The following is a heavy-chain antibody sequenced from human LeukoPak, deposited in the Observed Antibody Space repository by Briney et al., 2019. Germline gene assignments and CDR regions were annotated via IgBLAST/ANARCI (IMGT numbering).Heavy chain of an antibody. J-gene: IGHJ3*02. CDR1: GFTFSSYG. Sequence: GGSLRLSCAASGFTFSSYGMHWVRQAPGKGLEWVALIRYDGSNKYYADSVKGRFTISRDNSKNTLYLQMNSLRAEDTAVYYCAKDRFYSSSWFDAFDIWGQGTMVTVSS. CDR2: IRYDGSNK. CDR3: AKDRFYSSSWFDAFDI. D-gene: IGHD6-13*01. V-gene: IGHV3-30*02.